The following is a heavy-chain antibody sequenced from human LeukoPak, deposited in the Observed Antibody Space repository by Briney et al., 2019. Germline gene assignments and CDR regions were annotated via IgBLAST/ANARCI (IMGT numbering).Heavy chain of an antibody. CDR1: GGSISSYY. J-gene: IGHJ5*02. V-gene: IGHV4-59*08. D-gene: IGHD6-13*01. CDR3: ARGTQQLVRGWFDP. CDR2: IYYSGST. Sequence: SETLSLTCTVSGGSISSYYWSWIRQPPGKGLEWIGYIYYSGSTYYNPSLKSRVTISVDTSKNQFSLKLSSVTAADTAVYYCARGTQQLVRGWFDPWGQGTLVTVSS.